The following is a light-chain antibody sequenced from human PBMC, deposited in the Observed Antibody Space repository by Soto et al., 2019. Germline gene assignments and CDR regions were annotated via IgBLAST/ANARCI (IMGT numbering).Light chain of an antibody. V-gene: IGKV1-5*03. CDR1: QTISSW. CDR2: KAS. CDR3: QHYNSYSEE. J-gene: IGKJ1*01. Sequence: DIQMTQSPSTLSGSVGDRVTITCRASQTISSWLAWYQQKPGKAPKLLIYKASTLKSGVPSRFSGSGSGTEFTLTISSLQPDDFATYYCQHYNSYSEEFGQGNKVDIK.